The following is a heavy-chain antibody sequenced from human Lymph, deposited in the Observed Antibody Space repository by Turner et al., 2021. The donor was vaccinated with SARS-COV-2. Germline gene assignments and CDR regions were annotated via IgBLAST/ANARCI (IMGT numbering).Heavy chain of an antibody. CDR2: ISVYNCNT. D-gene: IGHD6-19*01. CDR3: ARFTASIEVTGRYFDY. Sequence: QVQLVQSGAEVKKPGASVKVSCKASGYTFTSYGISWVRQAPGQGLGWMGWISVYNCNTNYAQKLQGRVTMTTDTSTSTAYMELRSLRSDDTAVYYCARFTASIEVTGRYFDYWGQGTLVTVSS. V-gene: IGHV1-18*01. CDR1: GYTFTSYG. J-gene: IGHJ4*02.